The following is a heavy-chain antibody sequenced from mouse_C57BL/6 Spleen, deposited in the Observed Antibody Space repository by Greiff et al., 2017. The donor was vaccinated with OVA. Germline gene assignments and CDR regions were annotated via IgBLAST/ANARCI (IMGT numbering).Heavy chain of an antibody. J-gene: IGHJ4*01. CDR2: IHPNSGST. D-gene: IGHD1-1*01. CDR1: GYTFTSYW. CDR3: ARVLRSAMDY. Sequence: VQLQQPGAELVKPGASVKLSCKASGYTFTSYWMHWVKQRPGQGLEWIGMIHPNSGSTNYNEKFKSKATLTVDKSSSKAYMQLSSLTSEDSAVYYCARVLRSAMDYWGQGTSVTVSS. V-gene: IGHV1-64*01.